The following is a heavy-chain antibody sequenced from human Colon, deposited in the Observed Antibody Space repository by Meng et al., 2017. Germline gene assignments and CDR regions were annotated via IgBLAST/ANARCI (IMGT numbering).Heavy chain of an antibody. J-gene: IGHJ5*02. CDR3: VRSSGWVRTGFDP. CDR2: IGHSGIT. V-gene: IGHV4-39*01. Sequence: QPQLPESGPGLVKPSEALSRTSSVSGGSISTSGDYWGWIRQPPGKGLEWIGSIGHSGITYYTPSLKSRVTVSIDTSKSQFSLKLTSVTAADTAVYYCVRSSGWVRTGFDPWGQGTLVTVSS. D-gene: IGHD6-19*01. CDR1: GGSISTSGDY.